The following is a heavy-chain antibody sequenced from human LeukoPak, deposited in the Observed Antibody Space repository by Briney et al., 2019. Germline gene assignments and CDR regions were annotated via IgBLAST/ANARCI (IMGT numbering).Heavy chain of an antibody. CDR3: ASHAHHNWFDP. Sequence: SETLSLTCTVSGGSISSNYWSWIRQPPGKGPEWIGYIYDSGNTNYNPSLKSRVTISVDTSKNQFSLKMTYVTAADTAVYYCASHAHHNWFDPWGQGTLVTVSS. V-gene: IGHV4-59*01. CDR2: IYDSGNT. CDR1: GGSISSNY. J-gene: IGHJ5*02.